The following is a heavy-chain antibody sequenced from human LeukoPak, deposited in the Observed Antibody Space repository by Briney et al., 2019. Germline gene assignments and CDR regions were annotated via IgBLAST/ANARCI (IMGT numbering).Heavy chain of an antibody. CDR2: ISAYNGNT. J-gene: IGHJ4*02. CDR1: GYIFTNYD. V-gene: IGHV1-18*01. Sequence: GASVKVSCKASGYIFTNYDINWVRQAPGQGLEWMGMISAYNGNTKYTQKLQDRVTMTTDTSTSTAYMELKTLRSDDTAVYFCARAGYSRFVDDLDYWGQGTLVTVSS. CDR3: ARAGYSRFVDDLDY. D-gene: IGHD1-26*01.